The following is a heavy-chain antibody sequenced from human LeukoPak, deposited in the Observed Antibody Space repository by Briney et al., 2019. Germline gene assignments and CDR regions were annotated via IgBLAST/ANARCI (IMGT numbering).Heavy chain of an antibody. CDR3: IKGGGSDWYGKYYYMDV. D-gene: IGHD6-19*01. V-gene: IGHV3-15*01. Sequence: PGGSLRLSCAASGFTFIDAWMTWVRQAPGKGLEWVGRIKSKSVGGAADYAAPVKGRFSISRDDSESTIYLQMNSLESEDTGVYYCIKGGGSDWYGKYYYMDVWGKGTTVTVSS. J-gene: IGHJ6*03. CDR2: IKSKSVGGAA. CDR1: GFTFIDAW.